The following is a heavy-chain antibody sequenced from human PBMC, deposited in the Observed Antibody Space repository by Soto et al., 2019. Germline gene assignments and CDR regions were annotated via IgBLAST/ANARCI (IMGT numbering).Heavy chain of an antibody. V-gene: IGHV4-31*03. D-gene: IGHD3-22*01. CDR3: ASSPDSLLLHWFDP. CDR1: GGSISSGGYY. CDR2: IYYSGST. Sequence: QVQLQESGPGLVKPSQTLSLTCTVSGGSISSGGYYWSWIRQHPGKGLEWIGYIYYSGSTYYNPSLKSRVTISVDTSKIQFSLKLSSVTAADTAVYYCASSPDSLLLHWFDPWGQGTLVTVSS. J-gene: IGHJ5*02.